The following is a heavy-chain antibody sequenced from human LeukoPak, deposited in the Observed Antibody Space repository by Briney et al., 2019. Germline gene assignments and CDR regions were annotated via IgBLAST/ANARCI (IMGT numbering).Heavy chain of an antibody. CDR3: ARVASHGTPLFIWEYFDY. CDR2: ISAYNGNT. Sequence: RASVNVSCKASGYTFTSYGISWVRQAPGQGLEWMGWISAYNGNTKYAQKLQGRVTMTTDTSTSTAYMELRSLRSDDTAVYYCARVASHGTPLFIWEYFDYWGQGTLVTVSS. CDR1: GYTFTSYG. J-gene: IGHJ4*02. V-gene: IGHV1-18*01. D-gene: IGHD2/OR15-2a*01.